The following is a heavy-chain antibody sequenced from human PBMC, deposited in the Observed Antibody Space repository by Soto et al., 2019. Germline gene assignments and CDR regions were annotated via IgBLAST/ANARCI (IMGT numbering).Heavy chain of an antibody. J-gene: IGHJ4*02. Sequence: SETLSLTCTVSGDSIISGDYYWSWVRQTPGKGLEWIGYIYYSGDTYYNPSLKSRVTISVDTSKNQFSLKLSSVTAADTAVYYYARVYGDWYFDYWGQGTLVTVSS. CDR3: ARVYGDWYFDY. CDR1: GDSIISGDYY. CDR2: IYYSGDT. V-gene: IGHV4-30-4*01. D-gene: IGHD4-17*01.